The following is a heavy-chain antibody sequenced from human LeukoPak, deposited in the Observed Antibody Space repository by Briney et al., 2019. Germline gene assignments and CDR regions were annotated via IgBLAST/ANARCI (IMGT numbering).Heavy chain of an antibody. CDR2: IYYSGST. D-gene: IGHD2-2*01. J-gene: IGHJ4*02. V-gene: IGHV4-59*01. Sequence: SETLSLTRTVSGGSISSYYWSWIRQPPGKGLEWIGYIYYSGSTNYNPSLKSRVTIPVDTSKNRFSLKLSSVTAADTAVYYCAVYCSSTSCYGKFDYWGQGTLVTVSS. CDR3: AVYCSSTSCYGKFDY. CDR1: GGSISSYY.